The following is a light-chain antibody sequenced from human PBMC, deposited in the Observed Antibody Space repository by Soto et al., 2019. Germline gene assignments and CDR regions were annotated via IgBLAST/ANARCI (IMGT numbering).Light chain of an antibody. CDR3: CSYAGTSTYV. J-gene: IGLJ1*01. CDR2: EVT. Sequence: QSVLTQPASVSGSPGQSITISCTGTSSDVGTYSLVSWYQQHPGKAPKLMICEVTKRPSGVSNRFSGSKSGNTASLTISGLQAEDEADYYCCSYAGTSTYVFGTGTKLTVL. V-gene: IGLV2-23*02. CDR1: SSDVGTYSL.